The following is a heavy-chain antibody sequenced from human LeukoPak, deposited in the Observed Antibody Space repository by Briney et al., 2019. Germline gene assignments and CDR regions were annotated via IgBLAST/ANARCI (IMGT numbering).Heavy chain of an antibody. CDR3: ARRYCSSTSCPGPFNSGYYFDY. CDR2: IKQDGSEK. D-gene: IGHD2-2*01. CDR1: GFTFSSYW. Sequence: PGGSLRLSCAASGFTFSSYWMSWVRQAPGKGLEWVANIKQDGSEKYYVDSVKGRFTISRDNAKNSLYLRMNSLRAEDTAVYYCARRYCSSTSCPGPFNSGYYFDYWGQGTLVTVSS. V-gene: IGHV3-7*02. J-gene: IGHJ4*02.